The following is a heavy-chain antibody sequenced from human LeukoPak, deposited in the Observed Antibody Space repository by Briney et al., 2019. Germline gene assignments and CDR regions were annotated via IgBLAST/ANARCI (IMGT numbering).Heavy chain of an antibody. V-gene: IGHV5-51*01. D-gene: IGHD1-26*01. J-gene: IGHJ4*02. CDR2: IWPGDSDT. CDR3: ARRYSGSYYPEYFDY. Sequence: GESLKISCKGSGYSFTNYWIGWVRQMPGKGLEWMGIIWPGDSDTRYSPSFQGQVTISADKSNSTAYLQWSSLKASDTAMYYCARRYSGSYYPEYFDYWGQGTLATVSS. CDR1: GYSFTNYW.